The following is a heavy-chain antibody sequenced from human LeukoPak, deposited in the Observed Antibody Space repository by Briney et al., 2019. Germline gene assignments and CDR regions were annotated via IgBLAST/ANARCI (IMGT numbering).Heavy chain of an antibody. CDR1: GFTFSSYE. Sequence: PGGSLRLSCAASGFTFSSYEMNWVRQAPGKGLEWVSYISSSGSTIYYADSVKGRFTISRDNAKNSLYLQMNSLRAEDTAVYYCARVGYYGSGSYYIPYYYYYYYMDAWGKGTTVTVSS. D-gene: IGHD3-10*01. V-gene: IGHV3-48*03. CDR3: ARVGYYGSGSYYIPYYYYYYYMDA. CDR2: ISSSGSTI. J-gene: IGHJ6*03.